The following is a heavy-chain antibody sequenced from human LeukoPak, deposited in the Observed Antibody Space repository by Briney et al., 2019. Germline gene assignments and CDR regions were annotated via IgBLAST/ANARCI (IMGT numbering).Heavy chain of an antibody. V-gene: IGHV5-10-1*01. J-gene: IGHJ6*04. CDR3: VRGHQSSGWYGGMDV. CDR2: IDPSDSYT. D-gene: IGHD6-19*01. Sequence: GESLKISCKGSGYSFTSYWISWVRQMPGKGLEWMGRIDPSDSYTNYSPSFQGHVTISADKSIGTAYLQWSSLKASDTAMYYCVRGHQSSGWYGGMDVWGKGTTVTVSS. CDR1: GYSFTSYW.